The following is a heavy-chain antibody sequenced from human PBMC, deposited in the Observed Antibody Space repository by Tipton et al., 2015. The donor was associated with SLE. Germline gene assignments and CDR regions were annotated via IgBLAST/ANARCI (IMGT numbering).Heavy chain of an antibody. CDR1: GFTFSSYW. Sequence: SLRLSCAASGFTFSSYWMSWVRQAPGKGLEWVANIKQDGSGKYYVDSVKGRFTISRDNAKNSLYLQMNSLRAEDTAVYYCARLVAVAGYYFDYWGQGTLVTVSS. D-gene: IGHD6-19*01. CDR2: IKQDGSGK. J-gene: IGHJ4*02. CDR3: ARLVAVAGYYFDY. V-gene: IGHV3-7*01.